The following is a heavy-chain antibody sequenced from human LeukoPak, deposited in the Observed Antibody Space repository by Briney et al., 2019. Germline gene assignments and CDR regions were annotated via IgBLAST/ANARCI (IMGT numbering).Heavy chain of an antibody. J-gene: IGHJ6*03. D-gene: IGHD6-13*01. CDR3: ARSSWYEIYYYYYMDV. CDR1: GFTFDDYG. Sequence: GGSLGLSCAASGFTFDDYGMSWVRQAPGKGLEWVSGINWNGGSTGYADSVKGRFTISRDNAKNSLYLQMNSLRAEDTALYYCARSSWYEIYYYYYMDVWGKGTTVTVSS. CDR2: INWNGGST. V-gene: IGHV3-20*04.